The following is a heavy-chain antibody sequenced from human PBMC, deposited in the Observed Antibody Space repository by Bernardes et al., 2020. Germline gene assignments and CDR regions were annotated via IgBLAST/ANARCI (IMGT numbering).Heavy chain of an antibody. J-gene: IGHJ3*02. Sequence: SETLSLTCSVSGASIGRGYYWSCIRQFPGKGLEWLGYVYYTGTTYYNSSLKSRLSISVDTSENQFSLRLSSVTAADTAVYYCARDSGPTDVRAFESWGRGTLVTVSS. D-gene: IGHD3-10*01. V-gene: IGHV4-31*03. CDR2: VYYTGTT. CDR3: ARDSGPTDVRAFES. CDR1: GASIGRGYY.